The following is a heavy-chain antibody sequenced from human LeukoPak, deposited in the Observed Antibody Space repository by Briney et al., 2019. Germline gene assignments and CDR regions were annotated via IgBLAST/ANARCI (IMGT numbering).Heavy chain of an antibody. V-gene: IGHV3-33*08. J-gene: IGHJ4*02. Sequence: GGSLRLSCAASGFTFSSYAMSWVRQAPGKGLEWVAVIWYDGSNKYYGDSVKGRFTISRDNSKNTLYLQLNSLRVEDTAVYYCARDSAYYYGSEGLVNWGQGTLVTVSS. D-gene: IGHD3-10*01. CDR3: ARDSAYYYGSEGLVN. CDR2: IWYDGSNK. CDR1: GFTFSSYA.